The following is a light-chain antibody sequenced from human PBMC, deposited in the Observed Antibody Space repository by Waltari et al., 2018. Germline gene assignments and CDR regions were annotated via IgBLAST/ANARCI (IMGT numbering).Light chain of an antibody. Sequence: IVLTQSPGTLSLSPGERATLSCRASQSVGRTLAWYQKRPGQAPRLLIYGASNRATAIPDRVSGSGSGTDFSLTISRLEPEDFAVYYCQHYVRLPVTFGQGTTVEIK. J-gene: IGKJ1*01. V-gene: IGKV3-20*01. CDR2: GAS. CDR1: QSVGRT. CDR3: QHYVRLPVT.